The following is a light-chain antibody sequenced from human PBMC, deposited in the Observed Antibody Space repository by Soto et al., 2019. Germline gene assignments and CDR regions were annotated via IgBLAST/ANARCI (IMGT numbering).Light chain of an antibody. CDR1: QSVSSN. CDR3: QLYNNWPPWT. J-gene: IGKJ1*01. V-gene: IGKV3-15*01. Sequence: EIVMTQSPATLSVSPGDTATLSCRASQSVSSNLAWYQQKPGQAPRLLIYGASIRATGAPARFSGSGSGTEFTLTISSLQAEDFAVYYCQLYNNWPPWTFGQGTKVEIK. CDR2: GAS.